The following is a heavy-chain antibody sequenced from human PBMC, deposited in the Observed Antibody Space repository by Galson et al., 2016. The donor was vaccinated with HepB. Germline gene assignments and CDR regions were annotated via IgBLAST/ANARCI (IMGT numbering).Heavy chain of an antibody. D-gene: IGHD3-22*01. CDR1: GFTFSRYG. Sequence: SLRLSCAASGFTFSRYGMHWVRQAPGKGLEWVAYIWYDGSNKYYADSVKGRFTISRDNSKNTLSLQMNSLRAEDTAVYYCARGRRLIDANGMDVWGQGTTVTVSS. V-gene: IGHV3-33*01. CDR2: IWYDGSNK. J-gene: IGHJ6*02. CDR3: ARGRRLIDANGMDV.